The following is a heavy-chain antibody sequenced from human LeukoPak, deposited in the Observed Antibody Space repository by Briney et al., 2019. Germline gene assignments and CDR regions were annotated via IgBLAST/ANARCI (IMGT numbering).Heavy chain of an antibody. CDR1: DGSISSGGYY. J-gene: IGHJ2*01. Sequence: SQTLSLTCTVSDGSISSGGYYWSWIRQHPGKGLEWIGYIYYSGNTNYNPSLKSRVSISVDTSKSQFFLKLSSLTAADTAVYYCARGGRWPHRQDFALWGRGTLVTVSS. D-gene: IGHD5-24*01. V-gene: IGHV4-31*03. CDR3: ARGGRWPHRQDFAL. CDR2: IYYSGNT.